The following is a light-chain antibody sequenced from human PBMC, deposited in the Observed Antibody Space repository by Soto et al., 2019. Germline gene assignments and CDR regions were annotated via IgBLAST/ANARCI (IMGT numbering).Light chain of an antibody. Sequence: DIQMTQSPSTLSASVGDRVTITCRASQSISSWLAWYQQKPGKAPKRLIYDASSLESGVPSRFSGSGSGTEFTLTISSLQPDDFATYDCQQYKNYQGTFGQGTKLEIK. V-gene: IGKV1-5*01. CDR1: QSISSW. J-gene: IGKJ2*02. CDR3: QQYKNYQGT. CDR2: DAS.